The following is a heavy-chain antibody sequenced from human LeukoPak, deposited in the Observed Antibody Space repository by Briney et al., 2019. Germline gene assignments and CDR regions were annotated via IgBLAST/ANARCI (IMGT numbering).Heavy chain of an antibody. CDR2: INHSGST. Sequence: SETLSLTCSVSGDSITGYYWGWIRQPPGKGLEWIGEINHSGSTNYNPSLKSRVTISVDTSKNQFSLKLSSVTAADTAVYYCARSDSSGLMFDPWGQGTLVTVSS. D-gene: IGHD6-19*01. CDR3: ARSDSSGLMFDP. V-gene: IGHV4-34*01. CDR1: GDSITGYY. J-gene: IGHJ5*02.